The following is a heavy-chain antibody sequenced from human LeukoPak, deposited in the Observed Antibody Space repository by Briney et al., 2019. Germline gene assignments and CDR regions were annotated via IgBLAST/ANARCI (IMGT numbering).Heavy chain of an antibody. D-gene: IGHD3-3*01. CDR2: ISSNGGST. CDR1: GFTFSSYA. J-gene: IGHJ6*02. CDR3: ARFRPYDFWSGSGMDV. Sequence: PGGSLRLSCAASGFTFSSYAMPWVRQAPGKGLEYVSAISSNGGSTYYANSVKGRFTISRDNSKNTLYLQMGSLRAEDMAVYYCARFRPYDFWSGSGMDVWGQGTTVTVSS. V-gene: IGHV3-64*01.